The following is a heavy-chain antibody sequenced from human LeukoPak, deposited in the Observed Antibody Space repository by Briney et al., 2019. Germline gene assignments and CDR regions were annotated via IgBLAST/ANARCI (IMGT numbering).Heavy chain of an antibody. CDR1: GGSISSSSYY. Sequence: SETLSLTCTVSGGSISSSSYYWGWIRQPPGKGLEWIGSIYYSGSTYYNPSLKSRVTISVDTSKNQFSLKLSSVTAADTAVYYCARGPHCSSTSCYEVGYYFDYWGQGTLVTVSS. J-gene: IGHJ4*02. D-gene: IGHD2-2*01. CDR2: IYYSGST. CDR3: ARGPHCSSTSCYEVGYYFDY. V-gene: IGHV4-39*07.